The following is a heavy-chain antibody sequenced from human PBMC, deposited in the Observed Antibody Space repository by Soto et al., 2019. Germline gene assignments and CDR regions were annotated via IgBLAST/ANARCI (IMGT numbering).Heavy chain of an antibody. D-gene: IGHD4-17*01. CDR2: ISYDGSNK. CDR3: AKWVTTVTSLNYYGMDV. J-gene: IGHJ6*02. Sequence: PGGSLRLSCAASGFTFSSYGMHWVLQAPGKGLEWVAVISYDGSNKYYADSVKGRFTISRDNSKNTLYLQMNSLRAEDTAVYYCAKWVTTVTSLNYYGMDVWGQGTTVTVSS. V-gene: IGHV3-30*18. CDR1: GFTFSSYG.